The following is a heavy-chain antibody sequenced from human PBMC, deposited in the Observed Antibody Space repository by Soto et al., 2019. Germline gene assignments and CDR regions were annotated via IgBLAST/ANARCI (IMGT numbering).Heavy chain of an antibody. CDR1: GDSVNSGSYY. J-gene: IGHJ5*02. Sequence: SETLSLTCTVSGDSVNSGSYYWTWIRQAPGKGLEWLGYIYHIGTTRYNPSLKSRATISLDTSKSQFSLRLTSVTAADTAVYFCARESIVGATRFDPWGYGTLVTVSS. CDR3: ARESIVGATRFDP. V-gene: IGHV4-61*01. CDR2: IYHIGTT. D-gene: IGHD1-26*01.